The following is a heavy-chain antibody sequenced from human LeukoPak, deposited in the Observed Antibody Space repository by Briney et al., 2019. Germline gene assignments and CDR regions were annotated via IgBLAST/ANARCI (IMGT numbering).Heavy chain of an antibody. V-gene: IGHV4-59*01. CDR3: ARSPQYCSSTSCPNWFDP. D-gene: IGHD2-2*01. Sequence: MASETLSLTCTVSGGSISSYYWSWIRQPPGKGLEWIGYIYYSGSTNYNPSLKSRVTISVDTSKNQFSLKLSSVTAADTAVYYCARSPQYCSSTSCPNWFDPWGQGTLVTVSS. J-gene: IGHJ5*02. CDR1: GGSISSYY. CDR2: IYYSGST.